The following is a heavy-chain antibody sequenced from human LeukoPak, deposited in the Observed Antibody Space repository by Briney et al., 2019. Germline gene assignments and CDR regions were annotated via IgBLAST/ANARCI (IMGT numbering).Heavy chain of an antibody. CDR1: SGSISTSNYY. Sequence: PSETLSLTCTVSSGSISTSNYYWGWVRQPPGKALEWIGNIFYSGSTYYSPSLKSRVTISVDTSKNQFSLKLSSVTAADTAVYYCARHNYGDYVVDSYYYYYMDVWGKGTTVTISS. CDR2: IFYSGST. CDR3: ARHNYGDYVVDSYYYYYMDV. V-gene: IGHV4-39*01. D-gene: IGHD4-17*01. J-gene: IGHJ6*03.